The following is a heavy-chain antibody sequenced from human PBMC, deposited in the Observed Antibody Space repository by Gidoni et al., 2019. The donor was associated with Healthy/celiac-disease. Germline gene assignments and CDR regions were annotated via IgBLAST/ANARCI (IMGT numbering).Heavy chain of an antibody. J-gene: IGHJ4*02. CDR3: ARHLRFLEFSLLHPFDY. CDR1: GGSISSSSYY. D-gene: IGHD3-3*01. V-gene: IGHV4-39*01. CDR2: LYYSGST. Sequence: QLQLQESGPGLVKPSETLSLTCTVSGGSISSSSYYWGWIRQPPGKGLEWIGSLYYSGSTYYNPSLKRRVTISVDTSKNQFSLKLSSVTAADTAVYYCARHLRFLEFSLLHPFDYWGQGTLVTVSS.